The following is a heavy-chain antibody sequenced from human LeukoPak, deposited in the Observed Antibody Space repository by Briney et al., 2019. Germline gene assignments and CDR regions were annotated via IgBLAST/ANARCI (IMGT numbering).Heavy chain of an antibody. CDR2: IYYSGST. CDR1: GGSISSYY. CDR3: ARATPRRYSSGWYYFDY. V-gene: IGHV4-59*01. D-gene: IGHD6-19*01. J-gene: IGHJ4*02. Sequence: AETLSLTCTVSGGSISSYYWSWIRQPPGKGLEWIGYIYYSGSTNYNPSLKSRGTISVDTSKNQFSLKLSSVTAADTAVYYCARATPRRYSSGWYYFDYWGQGTLVTVSS.